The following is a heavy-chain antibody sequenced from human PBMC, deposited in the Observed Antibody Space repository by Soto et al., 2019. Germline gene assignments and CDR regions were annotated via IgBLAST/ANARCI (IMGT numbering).Heavy chain of an antibody. Sequence: QVQLVQSGAEVKKPGASVKVSCKASGYTFTSYGISWVRQAPGQGLEWMGWISAYNGNTNYAQKLQGRVTMTTDTSKSTDYMERRSLRSDDTAVYYCARALGEGHYYDSRGYHYWGQGTLVTVSS. CDR3: ARALGEGHYYDSRGYHY. CDR2: ISAYNGNT. CDR1: GYTFTSYG. V-gene: IGHV1-18*01. J-gene: IGHJ4*02. D-gene: IGHD3-22*01.